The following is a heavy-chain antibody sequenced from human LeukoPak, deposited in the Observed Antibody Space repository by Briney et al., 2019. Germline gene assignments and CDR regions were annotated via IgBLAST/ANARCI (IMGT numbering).Heavy chain of an antibody. CDR3: ARAYSSSWYFNWFDP. CDR1: GGSISSYY. Sequence: SDTLSLTCTVSGGSISSYYWSWLRQPPGKGLEWIGNIYPSGTTYYNPSLKTRVPISVETSKNQFSLKLSTVAAADTAVYFCARAYSSSWYFNWFDPWGQGTLVTVSS. CDR2: IYPSGTT. J-gene: IGHJ5*02. V-gene: IGHV4-4*08. D-gene: IGHD6-13*01.